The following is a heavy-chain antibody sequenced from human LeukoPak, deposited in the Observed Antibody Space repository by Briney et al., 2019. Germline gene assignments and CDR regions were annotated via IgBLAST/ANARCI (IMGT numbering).Heavy chain of an antibody. CDR3: AREAVAGISTHFDY. V-gene: IGHV1-69*04. CDR1: GGTFSSYA. CDR2: IIPILGIA. J-gene: IGHJ4*02. D-gene: IGHD6-19*01. Sequence: PAASVKVSCKASGGTFSSYAISWVRQAPGQGREWMGRIIPILGIANNAQKFQGRVTITADKSTSTAYMELSSLRSEDTAVYYCAREAVAGISTHFDYWGQGTLVTVSS.